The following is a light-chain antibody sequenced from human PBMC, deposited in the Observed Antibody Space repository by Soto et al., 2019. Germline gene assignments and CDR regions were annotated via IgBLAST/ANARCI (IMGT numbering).Light chain of an antibody. J-gene: IGKJ4*01. CDR3: QQSNSTPLT. CDR2: DIS. Sequence: DIQMTQSPSSLSASVGDRVTITCRASQSISRRLNWFQQKPGKAPKLLIYDISSLQSGVPSRLSGSGSGTDFTLTISSLQPEDFATYYCQQSNSTPLTFGGGTRVEIK. V-gene: IGKV1-39*01. CDR1: QSISRR.